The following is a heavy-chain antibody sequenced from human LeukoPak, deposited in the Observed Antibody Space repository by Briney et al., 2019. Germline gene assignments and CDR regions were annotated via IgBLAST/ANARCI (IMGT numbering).Heavy chain of an antibody. J-gene: IGHJ6*03. V-gene: IGHV1-69*05. CDR2: IIPIFGTA. CDR3: ARGSSTILPYYYYMDV. D-gene: IGHD3-3*01. CDR1: GGTFSSYA. Sequence: GASVKVSCKASGGTFSSYAISWVRQAPGQGLEWMGGIIPIFGTANYAQKFQGRVTITTDESTSTAYMELSSLRSEDTAVYYCARGSSTILPYYYYMDVWGKGTTVTVSS.